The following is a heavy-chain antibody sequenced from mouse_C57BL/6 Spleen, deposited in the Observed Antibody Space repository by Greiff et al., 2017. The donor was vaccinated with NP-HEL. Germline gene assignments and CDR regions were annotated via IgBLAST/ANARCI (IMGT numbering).Heavy chain of an antibody. CDR3: ARRGHYYYGSHWYCDV. Sequence: QVQLQQSGAELARPGASVKLSCKASGYTFTSYGISWVKQRPGQGLEWIGELYPRSGNTYYNEKFKGKATLTADKSSSTAYMELRSLTSEDSAVYCGARRGHYYYGSHWYCDVWGTGTTVTVSS. CDR1: GYTFTSYG. CDR2: LYPRSGNT. V-gene: IGHV1-81*01. D-gene: IGHD1-1*01. J-gene: IGHJ1*03.